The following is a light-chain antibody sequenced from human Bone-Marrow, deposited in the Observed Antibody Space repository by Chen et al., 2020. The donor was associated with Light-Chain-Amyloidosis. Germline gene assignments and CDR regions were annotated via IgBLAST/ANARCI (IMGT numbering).Light chain of an antibody. J-gene: IGLJ2*01. CDR1: DLPTKY. CDR2: RDT. CDR3: QSADSSGTYEVI. V-gene: IGLV3-25*03. Sequence: SYELKQPPSVSVSPGQTARITCSGEDLPTKYAYWYQQKPGQAPVLVIHRDTERPSGISERFSGSSSGTTATLTISGVQAEDEADYHCQSADSSGTYEVIFGGGTKLTVL.